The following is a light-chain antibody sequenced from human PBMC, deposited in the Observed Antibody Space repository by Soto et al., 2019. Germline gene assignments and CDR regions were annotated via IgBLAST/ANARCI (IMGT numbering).Light chain of an antibody. CDR1: SNDVGGYNY. CDR2: DVN. J-gene: IGLJ1*01. CDR3: CSYAGSSYV. V-gene: IGLV2-11*01. Sequence: QSALTQPRSVSGSPVQSVPISCTGTSNDVGGYNYVSWYQQHPGKAPKLMIYDVNKRPSGVPDRFSGSKSGNTASLTISGLQAEDEADYYCCSYAGSSYVFGTGTKSPS.